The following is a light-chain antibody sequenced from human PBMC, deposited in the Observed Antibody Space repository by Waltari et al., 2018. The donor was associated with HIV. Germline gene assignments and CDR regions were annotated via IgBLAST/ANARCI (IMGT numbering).Light chain of an antibody. CDR2: KTS. V-gene: IGKV1-5*03. Sequence: DIQMTQSPSTLSASVGARVTITCRASQDIANWLAWYQQKSGKAPKLLIYKTSILEYGVPSRFSGSASGTGFTLTIDSLQPDDFATYYCQQYSSDFYTFGQGTKLEIK. CDR3: QQYSSDFYT. J-gene: IGKJ2*01. CDR1: QDIANW.